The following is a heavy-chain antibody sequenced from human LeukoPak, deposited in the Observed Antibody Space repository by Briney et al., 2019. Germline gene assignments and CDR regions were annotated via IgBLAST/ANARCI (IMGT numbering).Heavy chain of an antibody. CDR2: INPSGGST. V-gene: IGHV1-46*01. Sequence: ASVKVSCKAFGYTFTGYYMHWVRQAPGQGLEWMGIINPSGGSTSYAQKFQGRVTMTRDTSTSTVYMELSSLRSEDTAVYYCARGGRGLRLGELSFIDYWGEGTLVTVSS. CDR3: ARGGRGLRLGELSFIDY. D-gene: IGHD3-16*02. J-gene: IGHJ4*01. CDR1: GYTFTGYY.